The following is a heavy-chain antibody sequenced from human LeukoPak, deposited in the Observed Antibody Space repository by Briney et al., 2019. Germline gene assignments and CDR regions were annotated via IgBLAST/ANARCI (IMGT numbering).Heavy chain of an antibody. CDR1: GFTFSSYS. V-gene: IGHV3-30*02. CDR2: IRYDGSNK. CDR3: AKAAGRGYSYGYHN. Sequence: GGSLRLSCAASGFTFSSYSMNWVRQAPGKGLEWVAFIRYDGSNKYYADSVKGRFTISRDNSKNTLYLQMNSLRAEDTAVYYCAKAAGRGYSYGYHNWGQGTLVTVSS. J-gene: IGHJ4*02. D-gene: IGHD5-18*01.